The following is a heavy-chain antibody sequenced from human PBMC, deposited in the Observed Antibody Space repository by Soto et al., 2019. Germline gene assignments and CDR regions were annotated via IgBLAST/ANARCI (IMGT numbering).Heavy chain of an antibody. CDR2: ISGSGGST. J-gene: IGHJ6*02. CDR3: AKDRQRCSSPSCYYCYYYGMDV. Sequence: GGSLRLSCAASGFTFSSYAMSWVRQAPGKGLEWVSAISGSGGSTYYADSVKGRFTITRDNSKNTLYLQMNSLRAEDTAVYYCAKDRQRCSSPSCYYCYYYGMDVWGQWTTVTVSS. CDR1: GFTFSSYA. V-gene: IGHV3-23*01. D-gene: IGHD2-2*01.